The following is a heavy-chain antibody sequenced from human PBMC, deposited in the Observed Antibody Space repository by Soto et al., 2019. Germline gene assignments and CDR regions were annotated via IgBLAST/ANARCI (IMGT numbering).Heavy chain of an antibody. V-gene: IGHV1-18*01. D-gene: IGHD2-2*01. CDR1: GYTFTSYG. CDR3: ARDRSREPAHSVGMDV. CDR2: ISAYNVNT. Sequence: PGGSLRLSCAASGYTFTSYGISWVRQAPGQGLDWMGWISAYNVNTNYAQKLQGRVTMTTDTSTSTAYMELRSLRSDDTAVYYCARDRSREPAHSVGMDVWGQGTTVTVSS. J-gene: IGHJ6*02.